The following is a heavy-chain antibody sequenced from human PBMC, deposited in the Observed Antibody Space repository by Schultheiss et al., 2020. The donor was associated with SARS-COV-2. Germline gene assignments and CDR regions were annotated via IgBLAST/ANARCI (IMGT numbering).Heavy chain of an antibody. J-gene: IGHJ4*02. Sequence: GGSLRLSCITSGFTFSTFAMHWVRQAPGKGLEWLTLISYDSTNIHYADSVKGRFTISRDNSKNTLSLQMNRLRPEDTAIYYCARDLPPHDYWGQGTLVTVSS. CDR1: GFTFSTFA. CDR3: ARDLPPHDY. V-gene: IGHV3-30-3*01. CDR2: ISYDSTNI.